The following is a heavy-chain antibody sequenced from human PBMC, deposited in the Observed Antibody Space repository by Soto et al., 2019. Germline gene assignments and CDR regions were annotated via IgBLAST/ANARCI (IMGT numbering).Heavy chain of an antibody. D-gene: IGHD6-13*01. Sequence: KGSCKAYGYTXSRYAIHCVRQAPGQRLDWIGWINAGNGKTKYSQKFEGRVTLTTDTYANTVYMELSSLRFEDKALYYCARDQQFRNWFDSWGQGTLGTVS. V-gene: IGHV1-3*01. CDR3: ARDQQFRNWFDS. CDR1: GYTXSRYA. CDR2: INAGNGKT. J-gene: IGHJ5*01.